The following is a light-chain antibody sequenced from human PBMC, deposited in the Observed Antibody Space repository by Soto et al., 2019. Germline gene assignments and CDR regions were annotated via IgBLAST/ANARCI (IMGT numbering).Light chain of an antibody. V-gene: IGKV1-17*01. CDR2: MAS. Sequence: IQMTKSPSSLSASVGDRVTITCRASPGIRNDLGWYQKKPGKAPNLLIYMASSLQTGVPSRFSGSGSGTEFNLTISSLQTDDFATYECQHYNSYSEAFGQGTKLDIK. CDR1: PGIRND. J-gene: IGKJ1*01. CDR3: QHYNSYSEA.